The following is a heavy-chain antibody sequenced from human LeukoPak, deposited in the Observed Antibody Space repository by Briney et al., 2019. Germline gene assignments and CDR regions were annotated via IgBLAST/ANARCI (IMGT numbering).Heavy chain of an antibody. J-gene: IGHJ3*02. V-gene: IGHV4-59*01. CDR3: ASGARKDIEHAFDI. CDR2: IHVSWST. CDR1: GGSISSYY. D-gene: IGHD2-15*01. Sequence: SESLSLTCTVSGGSISSYYWSWMRQPPGKGLERIGYIHVSWSTSYKHSVKSRDTRSVDTSKNPYSLRLSSVTGADTAVYYCASGARKDIEHAFDIWGQGTLVTVSP.